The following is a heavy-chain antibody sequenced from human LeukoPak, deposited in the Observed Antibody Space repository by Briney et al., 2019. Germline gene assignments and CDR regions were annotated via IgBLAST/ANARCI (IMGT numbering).Heavy chain of an antibody. J-gene: IGHJ3*01. CDR3: ARPRTQGGGTSAFDV. Sequence: GESLKISCKGSGYSFTSYWIAWVRQVPGKGLEWIGIIYPADSDTRYSPSFQGQVTISADKSITTAYLQWSSLKASDTAMYYCARPRTQGGGTSAFDVWGQGTMVTVSS. CDR1: GYSFTSYW. V-gene: IGHV5-51*01. D-gene: IGHD2-15*01. CDR2: IYPADSDT.